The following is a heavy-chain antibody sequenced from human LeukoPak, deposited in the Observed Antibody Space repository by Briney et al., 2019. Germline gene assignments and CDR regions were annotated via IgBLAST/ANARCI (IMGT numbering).Heavy chain of an antibody. D-gene: IGHD1/OR15-1a*01. CDR1: GFTLSGSA. J-gene: IGHJ4*02. CDR3: TRNNTWQFDY. V-gene: IGHV3-73*01. Sequence: GGSLKLSRAASGFTLSGSAMHWVRQASGKGRESVGRIRSKANSYATAYAASVKGRFTISRDDSKNTAYLQMNSLKTEDTAVDYCTRNNTWQFDYWGQGTLVTVSS. CDR2: IRSKANSYAT.